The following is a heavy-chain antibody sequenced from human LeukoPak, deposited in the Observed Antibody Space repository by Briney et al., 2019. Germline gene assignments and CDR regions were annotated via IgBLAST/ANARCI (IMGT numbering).Heavy chain of an antibody. CDR1: GGFISSYY. Sequence: AETLSLTCAVSGGFISSYYWSWLRQPAGKGLEWIVRIYTSGRTNYNPSLKGRVTISVDTSKNLLSLKLSSVTAAVTAVYYCGGGSPLSLDNWGEGTLLTVSS. CDR2: IYTSGRT. D-gene: IGHD3-16*01. V-gene: IGHV4-4*07. J-gene: IGHJ4*02. CDR3: GGGSPLSLDN.